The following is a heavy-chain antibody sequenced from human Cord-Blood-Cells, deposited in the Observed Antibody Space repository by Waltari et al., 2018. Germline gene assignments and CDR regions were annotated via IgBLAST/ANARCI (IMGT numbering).Heavy chain of an antibody. D-gene: IGHD2-2*01. Sequence: QVQLVQSGAEVKKPGSSVKVSCKASGGTFSSYAIRWVRQAPGQGLEWMGGIIPIFGTANYAQKFQGRVTITADESTSTAYMELSSLRSEDTAVYYCARPGGIVVVPAATYDAFDIWGQGTMVTVSS. J-gene: IGHJ3*02. CDR3: ARPGGIVVVPAATYDAFDI. CDR2: IIPIFGTA. CDR1: GGTFSSYA. V-gene: IGHV1-69*12.